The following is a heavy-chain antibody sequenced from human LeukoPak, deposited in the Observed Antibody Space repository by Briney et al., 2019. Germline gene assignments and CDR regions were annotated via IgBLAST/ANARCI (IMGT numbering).Heavy chain of an antibody. CDR3: ARGRGYRDYDRPLDY. CDR2: ITSGGNT. Sequence: QPGGSLPLSCAASGVTVSSNYMNWVRQAPGKGLEWVSVITSGGNTYYADSVKGRFTTSRDNSKNTLYVQMNSLRAEDTAIYYCARGRGYRDYDRPLDYWGQGTLVTVSS. J-gene: IGHJ4*02. CDR1: GVTVSSNY. V-gene: IGHV3-53*01. D-gene: IGHD5-12*01.